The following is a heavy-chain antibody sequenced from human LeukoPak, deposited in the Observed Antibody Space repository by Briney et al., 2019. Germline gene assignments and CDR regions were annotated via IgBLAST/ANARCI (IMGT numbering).Heavy chain of an antibody. V-gene: IGHV3-64*01. CDR1: GFTFSSYG. CDR3: ARDMSTWNPYYYYGMDV. Sequence: GGSLRLSCAASGFTFSSYGMHWVRQAPGKGLEYVSGISSNGGSAHYGNSVKGRFTISRDNSNNTLYLQMASLRAEDMAVYFCARDMSTWNPYYYYGMDVWGRGTTVTVSS. CDR2: ISSNGGSA. D-gene: IGHD1-1*01. J-gene: IGHJ6*02.